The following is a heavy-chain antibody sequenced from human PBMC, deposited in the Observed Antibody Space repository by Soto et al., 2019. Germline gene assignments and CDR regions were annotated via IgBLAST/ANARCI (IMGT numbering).Heavy chain of an antibody. D-gene: IGHD6-13*01. Sequence: EVQLWESGGGLVQPGGSRRLSCAASVFTFSSDAMSGVLQAPGKGLGWVSAISGSGGSNYYADSVKGRFTISRDNSKNTLYLQMKSLRAADTAVYYCAYSSTPFAYWGQGTLVTVSS. CDR1: VFTFSSDA. V-gene: IGHV3-23*01. CDR3: AYSSTPFAY. J-gene: IGHJ4*02. CDR2: ISGSGGSN.